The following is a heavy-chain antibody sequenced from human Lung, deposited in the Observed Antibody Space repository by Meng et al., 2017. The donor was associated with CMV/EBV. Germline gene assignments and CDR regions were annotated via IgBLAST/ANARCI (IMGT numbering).Heavy chain of an antibody. V-gene: IGHV4-39*02. D-gene: IGHD3-16*02. CDR1: GGSISSSSYY. Sequence: SXTLSLTCTVSGGSISSSSYYWGWIRQPPGKGLEWIGSIYYSGSTYYNPSLKSRVTISVDTSKNQFSLKLSSVTAADTAVYYCAREDYRSLYFDYWGQGTLVTVSS. J-gene: IGHJ4*02. CDR2: IYYSGST. CDR3: AREDYRSLYFDY.